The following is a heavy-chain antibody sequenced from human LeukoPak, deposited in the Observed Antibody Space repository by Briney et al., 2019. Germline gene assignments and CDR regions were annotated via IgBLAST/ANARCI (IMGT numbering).Heavy chain of an antibody. CDR2: IYYSGST. J-gene: IGHJ5*02. CDR1: GGSISSGGYS. V-gene: IGHV4-30-4*07. CDR3: ARTAARLRYFDWLFSGNWFDP. D-gene: IGHD3-9*01. Sequence: SETLSLTCAVSGGSISSGGYSWSWIRQPPGKGLEWTGYIYYSGSTNYNPSLKSRVTISVDTSKNQFSLKLSSVTAADTAVYYCARTAARLRYFDWLFSGNWFDPWGQGTLVTVSS.